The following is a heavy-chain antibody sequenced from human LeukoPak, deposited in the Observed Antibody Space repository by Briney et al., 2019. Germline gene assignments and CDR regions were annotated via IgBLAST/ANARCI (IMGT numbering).Heavy chain of an antibody. CDR3: ARVRSTSAKYGYYYYGMDV. CDR1: GYTFTSYD. V-gene: IGHV1-8*01. J-gene: IGHJ6*02. CDR2: MNPNSGNT. D-gene: IGHD2-2*01. Sequence: GASVKVSCKASGYTFTSYDINWVRQATGQGLEWMGWMNPNSGNTGYAQKFQGRVTMTRNTSISTAYMELSSLRSEDTAVYYCARVRSTSAKYGYYYYGMDVWGQGTTVTVSS.